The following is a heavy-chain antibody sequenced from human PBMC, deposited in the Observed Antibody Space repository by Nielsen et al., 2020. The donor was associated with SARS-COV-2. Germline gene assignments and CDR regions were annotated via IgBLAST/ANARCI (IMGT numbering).Heavy chain of an antibody. CDR2: FDPEDGET. J-gene: IGHJ6*02. V-gene: IGHV1-24*01. D-gene: IGHD3-16*01. Sequence: ASVKVSCKVSGYTLTELSMHWVRQAPGKGLEWMGGFDPEDGETIYAQKFQGRVTMTEDTSTDTAYMELRSLRSDDTAVYYCASSVGAYYYYGMDVWGQGTTVTVSS. CDR3: ASSVGAYYYYGMDV. CDR1: GYTLTELS.